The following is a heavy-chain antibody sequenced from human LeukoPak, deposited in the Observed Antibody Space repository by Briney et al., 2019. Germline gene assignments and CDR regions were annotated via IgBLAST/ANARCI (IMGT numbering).Heavy chain of an antibody. J-gene: IGHJ4*02. D-gene: IGHD1-26*01. CDR3: ARIATLTERRYYFDY. V-gene: IGHV4-38-2*02. Sequence: SETLSLTCTVSGYSISSGYYWGWIRQLPGKGLEWIGSIYHSGSTYYNPSLKSRVTISVDTSKNQFSLKLSSVTAADTAVYYCARIATLTERRYYFDYWGQGTLVTVSS. CDR1: GYSISSGYY. CDR2: IYHSGST.